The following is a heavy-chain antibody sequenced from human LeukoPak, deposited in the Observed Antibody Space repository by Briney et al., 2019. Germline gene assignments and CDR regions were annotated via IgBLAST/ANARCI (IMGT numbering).Heavy chain of an antibody. Sequence: PGGSLRLSCGASGFAFSAYGIHWVRQAPGKGLEWVAVISYDGGIKSYADSVKGRFTISRDNSKNTLYLQMNSLRAEDTAVYYCAGIGEFRSPWGQGTLVTVSS. D-gene: IGHD3-10*01. CDR3: AGIGEFRSP. CDR2: ISYDGGIK. J-gene: IGHJ5*02. V-gene: IGHV3-30*03. CDR1: GFAFSAYG.